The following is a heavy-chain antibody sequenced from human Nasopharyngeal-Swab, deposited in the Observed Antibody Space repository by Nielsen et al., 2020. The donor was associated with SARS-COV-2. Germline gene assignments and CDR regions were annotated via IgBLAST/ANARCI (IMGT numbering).Heavy chain of an antibody. CDR1: GFTFSSYS. CDR3: ARRGSGYKAFPFDY. D-gene: IGHD3-22*01. CDR2: ISSSSTI. J-gene: IGHJ4*02. V-gene: IGHV3-48*04. Sequence: GESLKISCAASGFTFSSYSMNWVRQAPGKGLEWVSYISSSSTIYYADSVKGRFTISRDNAKNSLYLQMNSLRSEDTAVYYCARRGSGYKAFPFDYWGLGTLVTVSS.